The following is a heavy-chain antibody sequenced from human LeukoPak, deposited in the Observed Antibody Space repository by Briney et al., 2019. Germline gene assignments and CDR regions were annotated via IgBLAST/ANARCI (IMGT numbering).Heavy chain of an antibody. CDR1: GGSVSGGSYY. J-gene: IGHJ5*02. Sequence: SETLSLTCTVSGGSVSGGSYYWSLIRQPPGKGLEWIGYVDYSGSTNYSPSLKSRVTISVDTSKNQFSLKLSSVTAVDTAVYYCARDLGYGSGWFDAWGQGTLVTVSS. CDR2: VDYSGST. V-gene: IGHV4-61*01. CDR3: ARDLGYGSGWFDA. D-gene: IGHD6-19*01.